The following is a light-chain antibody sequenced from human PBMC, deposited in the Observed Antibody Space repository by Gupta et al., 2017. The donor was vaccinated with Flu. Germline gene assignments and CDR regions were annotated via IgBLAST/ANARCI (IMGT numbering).Light chain of an antibody. Sequence: DIQMTQSPSSLSASVGDRVTITCRASQSISSYLNWYQQKPGKAPKLLIYAASTLQSGVPSRFSGSGSGTDFTLTISSLQPEDFATYYCQQSYNTPPYSLGQGTKLEIK. CDR3: QQSYNTPPYS. CDR1: QSISSY. CDR2: AAS. J-gene: IGKJ2*03. V-gene: IGKV1-39*01.